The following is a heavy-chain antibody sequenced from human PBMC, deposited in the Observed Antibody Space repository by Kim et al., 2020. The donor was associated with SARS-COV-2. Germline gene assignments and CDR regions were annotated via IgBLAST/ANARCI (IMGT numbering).Heavy chain of an antibody. CDR3: AKDLPPALKDIVVVPATPFDY. V-gene: IGHV3-30*18. D-gene: IGHD2-2*01. Sequence: GGSLRLSCAASGFTFSSYGMHWVRQAPGKGLEWVAVISYDGSNKYYADSVKGRFTISRDNSKNTLYLQMNSLRAEDTAVYYCAKDLPPALKDIVVVPATPFDYWGQGTLVTVSS. CDR2: ISYDGSNK. J-gene: IGHJ4*02. CDR1: GFTFSSYG.